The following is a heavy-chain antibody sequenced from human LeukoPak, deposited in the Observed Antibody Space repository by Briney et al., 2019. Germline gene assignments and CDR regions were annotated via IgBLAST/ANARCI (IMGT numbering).Heavy chain of an antibody. D-gene: IGHD3-3*01. CDR1: GFTVSSNY. Sequence: GGSLRLSCAASGFTVSSNYMSWVRQAPGKGLEWVSVIYSGGSTYYADSVKGRFTISRDNSKDTIFLQMNNLRGEDTAVYYCAEYRITIFGVVTSETAEYFQHWGQGTLVTVSS. CDR2: IYSGGST. J-gene: IGHJ1*01. CDR3: AEYRITIFGVVTSETAEYFQH. V-gene: IGHV3-53*01.